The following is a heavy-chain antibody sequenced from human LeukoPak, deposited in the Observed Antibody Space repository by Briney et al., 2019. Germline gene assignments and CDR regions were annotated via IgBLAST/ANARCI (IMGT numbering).Heavy chain of an antibody. J-gene: IGHJ5*02. CDR3: ARDYLSFRFGELYHNWFDP. D-gene: IGHD3-10*01. CDR2: IYTSGST. V-gene: IGHV4-4*07. CDR1: GGSISSYY. Sequence: PSETLSLTCTVSGGSISSYYWSWIRQPAGKGLEWIGRIYTSGSTNYNPSLKSRVTMSVDTSKNQFSLKLSSVTAADTAVYYCARDYLSFRFGELYHNWFDPWGQGTLVTVSS.